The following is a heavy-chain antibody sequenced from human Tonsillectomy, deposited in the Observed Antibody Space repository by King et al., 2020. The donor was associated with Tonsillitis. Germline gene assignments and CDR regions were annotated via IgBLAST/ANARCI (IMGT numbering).Heavy chain of an antibody. D-gene: IGHD6-6*01. V-gene: IGHV4-61*02. CDR2: IYASGST. Sequence: QLQESGPGLVKPSQTLSLTCTVSGGSISSGTYFWSWIRQPAGKGLEWIGRIYASGSTVYNPSLKSRVTISVDPSKNQFSLKLSSVTAADTAVYYCAREGGNIAARGLDYWGQGALVTVSS. J-gene: IGHJ4*02. CDR3: AREGGNIAARGLDY. CDR1: GGSISSGTYF.